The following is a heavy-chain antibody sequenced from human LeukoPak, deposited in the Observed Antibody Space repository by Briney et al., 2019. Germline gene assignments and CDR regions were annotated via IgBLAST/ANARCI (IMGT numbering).Heavy chain of an antibody. CDR2: LNPAGGTT. D-gene: IGHD1-14*01. J-gene: IGHJ4*02. Sequence: ASVKVSGTASGYTFSSDDIDWLRHAPGQGLEWMGILNPAGGTTTYAHEFQGRVTVTRDTSTSTDSMELSSLRAEDTVVYYGESITGPNGGSVIDYWGQGTLATVSS. CDR3: ESITGPNGGSVIDY. V-gene: IGHV1-46*01. CDR1: GYTFSSDD.